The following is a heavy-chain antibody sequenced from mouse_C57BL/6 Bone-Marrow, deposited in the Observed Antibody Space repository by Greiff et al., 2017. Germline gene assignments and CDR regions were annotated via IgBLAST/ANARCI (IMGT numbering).Heavy chain of an antibody. J-gene: IGHJ4*01. CDR3: ASSLLRKAMDY. CDR1: GFTFSSYG. Sequence: EVKLMESGGDLVKPGGSLKLSCAASGFTFSSYGMSWVRQTPDKRLEWVATISSGGSYTSYPDSVKGRFTISRDNAKNTLYLQMSSLKSEDTAMYYCASSLLRKAMDYWGQGTSVTVSS. V-gene: IGHV5-6*01. CDR2: ISSGGSYT. D-gene: IGHD1-2*01.